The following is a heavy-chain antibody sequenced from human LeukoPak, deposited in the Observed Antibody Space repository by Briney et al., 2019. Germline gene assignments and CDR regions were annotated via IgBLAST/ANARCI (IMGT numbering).Heavy chain of an antibody. D-gene: IGHD3-10*01. CDR2: TYYRSKWYN. V-gene: IGHV6-1*01. J-gene: IGHJ6*03. CDR3: ARAVDGVRGVFYYYYYYMDV. Sequence: SQTLSLTCAISGDSVSSNSAAWNWIRQSPSRGLEWLGRTYYRSKWYNDYAVSVKSRITINPDTSKNQFSLQLNSVTPEDTAVYYCARAVDGVRGVFYYYYYYMDVWGKGTTVTISS. CDR1: GDSVSSNSAA.